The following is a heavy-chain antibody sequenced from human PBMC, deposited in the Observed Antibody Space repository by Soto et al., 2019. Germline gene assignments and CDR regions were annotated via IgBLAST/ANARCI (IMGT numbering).Heavy chain of an antibody. J-gene: IGHJ3*02. Sequence: PGESLKLSCKGSGYSFTSYWIGWVRQMPGKGLEWMGIIYPGDSDTRYSPSFQGQVTISADKSISTAYLQWSSLKASDTAMYYCARQRDSSGYIDAFDIWGQGTMVTVSS. V-gene: IGHV5-51*01. CDR1: GYSFTSYW. D-gene: IGHD3-22*01. CDR2: IYPGDSDT. CDR3: ARQRDSSGYIDAFDI.